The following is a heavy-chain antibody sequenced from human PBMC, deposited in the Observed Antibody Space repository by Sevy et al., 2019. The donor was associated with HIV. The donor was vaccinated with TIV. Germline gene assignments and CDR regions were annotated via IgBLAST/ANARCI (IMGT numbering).Heavy chain of an antibody. V-gene: IGHV1-24*01. CDR2: FDPEDGET. CDR1: GYTLTQLS. D-gene: IGHD3-22*01. Sequence: ASVKVSCKVSGYTLTQLSMHWVRQAPGKGLEWMGSFDPEDGETLYAQKFQGRVTMTEDTSTDTAYMELSSLRSEDTAIYYCATTKDYYESSGSPFDYWGHGTLVTVSS. CDR3: ATTKDYYESSGSPFDY. J-gene: IGHJ4*01.